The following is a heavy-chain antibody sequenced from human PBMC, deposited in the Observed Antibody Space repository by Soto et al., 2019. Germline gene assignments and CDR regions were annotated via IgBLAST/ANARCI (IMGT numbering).Heavy chain of an antibody. J-gene: IGHJ6*02. CDR1: GFTFSNYD. CDR3: ARELHGGSYGMDV. CDR2: ITTAGDT. V-gene: IGHV3-13*01. Sequence: EVQLVESGGGLVQPGGSLRLSCAASGFTFSNYDMHWVRQVTGKGLEWVSGITTAGDTYYPGYMKGRFTISREKAKNSLYLQMNSLSAGDTAVYYCARELHGGSYGMDVWGQGTTVTVSS.